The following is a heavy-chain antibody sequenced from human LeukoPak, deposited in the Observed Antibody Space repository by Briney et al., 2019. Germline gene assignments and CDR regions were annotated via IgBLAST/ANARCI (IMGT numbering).Heavy chain of an antibody. CDR2: SSSSGSTI. CDR3: ARRRDFIDY. V-gene: IGHV3-11*01. J-gene: IGHJ4*02. CDR1: GFTLSDYY. Sequence: PGGSLRLSCAASGFTLSDYYMSWMRQAPGKGLEWVSYSSSSGSTIYHADSVKGRFAISRDNAKNSLYLQMNSLRAEDTAVYYCARRRDFIDYWGQGTLVTVSS. D-gene: IGHD3/OR15-3a*01.